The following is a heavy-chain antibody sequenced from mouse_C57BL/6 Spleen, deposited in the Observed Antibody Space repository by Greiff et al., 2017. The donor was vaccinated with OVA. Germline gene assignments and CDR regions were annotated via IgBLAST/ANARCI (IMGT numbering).Heavy chain of an antibody. V-gene: IGHV6-6*01. Sequence: DVMLVESGGGLVQPGGSMKLSCAASGFTFSDAWMDWVRQSPEKGLEWVAEIRNKANNHATYYAESVKGRFTISRDDSKSSVYLQMNSLRAEDTCIYYCTRNYGSSSGYFDVWGTGTTVTVSS. D-gene: IGHD1-1*01. CDR3: TRNYGSSSGYFDV. J-gene: IGHJ1*03. CDR2: IRNKANNHAT. CDR1: GFTFSDAW.